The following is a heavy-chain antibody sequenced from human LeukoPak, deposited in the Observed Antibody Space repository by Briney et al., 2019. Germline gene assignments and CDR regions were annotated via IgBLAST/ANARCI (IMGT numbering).Heavy chain of an antibody. CDR2: INLNSGGT. V-gene: IGHV1-2*02. CDR3: AREVITGTTVDFDY. CDR1: GYTFTGYY. D-gene: IGHD1-7*01. Sequence: ASVKVSCKASGYTFTGYYMHWVRQAPGQGLEWMGWINLNSGGTNYAQKFQGRVTMTRDTSISTAYTELSRLRSDDTAVYYCAREVITGTTVDFDYWGQGTLVTVSS. J-gene: IGHJ4*02.